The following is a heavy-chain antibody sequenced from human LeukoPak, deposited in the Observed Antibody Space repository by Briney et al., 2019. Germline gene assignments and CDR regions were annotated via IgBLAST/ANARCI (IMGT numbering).Heavy chain of an antibody. CDR2: IKIDGRT. Sequence: GGSLRLSCAASGFIFSDHFMAWVRQAPGKGLEWVALIKIDGRTYYPDSVKGRFTVSRDISRSMVYLQMDNLRVDDMAVYYCARHDYLGDWGQGTLVTVSS. V-gene: IGHV3-53*01. CDR3: ARHDYLGD. J-gene: IGHJ4*02. CDR1: GFIFSDHF.